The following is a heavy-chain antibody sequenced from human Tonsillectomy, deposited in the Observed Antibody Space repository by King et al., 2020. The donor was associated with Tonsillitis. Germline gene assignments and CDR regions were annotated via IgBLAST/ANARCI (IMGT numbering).Heavy chain of an antibody. D-gene: IGHD5-12*01. CDR2: FNTSSGGA. CDR1: GYTFTNYY. CDR3: ARGREYSGCQEYYFDS. Sequence: QLVQSGAEVEKPGASVRVSCKPSGYTFTNYYINWVRQAPGQGLEWMAIFNTSSGGATYAQKFRGRLTMTRDTSTSTVYMELNSLTSEATAVYYCARGREYSGCQEYYFDSSGPETLVSVSS. J-gene: IGHJ4*02. V-gene: IGHV1-46*01.